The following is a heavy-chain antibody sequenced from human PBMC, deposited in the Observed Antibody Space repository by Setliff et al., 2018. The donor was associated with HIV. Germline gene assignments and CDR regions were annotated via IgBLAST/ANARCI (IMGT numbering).Heavy chain of an antibody. CDR1: GGSISSGSYY. J-gene: IGHJ5*02. CDR3: ARGQGLLLWFGELPRDNWFDP. V-gene: IGHV4-61*09. CDR2: IHTSGST. D-gene: IGHD3-10*01. Sequence: PSETLSLTCTVSGGSISSGSYYCSWIRQPAGKGLEWIGDIHTSGSTNYNPSLKSRVTISVDTSKNQFSLKLSSVTAADTAVYYCARGQGLLLWFGELPRDNWFDPWGQGTLVTVSS.